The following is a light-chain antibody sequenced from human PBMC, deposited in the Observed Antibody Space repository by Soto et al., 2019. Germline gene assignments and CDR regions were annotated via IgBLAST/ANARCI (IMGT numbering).Light chain of an antibody. CDR2: KAT. CDR3: QYYHHYSPEFT. CDR1: QSISNW. J-gene: IGKJ2*01. Sequence: IQMTQSPSTLSASVGDRVTITCRASQSISNWVAWYQQKPGKAPRLLIYKATSLETGVPPRFSGSGSGTAFTLTISSLQPDDFATYYCQYYHHYSPEFTFGHGTKLDIK. V-gene: IGKV1-5*03.